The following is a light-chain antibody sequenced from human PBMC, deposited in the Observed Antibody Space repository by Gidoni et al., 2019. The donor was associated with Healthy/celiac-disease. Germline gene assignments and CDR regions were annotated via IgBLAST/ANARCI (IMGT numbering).Light chain of an antibody. J-gene: IGKJ1*01. CDR2: GAS. Sequence: EIVLTQSPATLSLSPGERATLSCRASQSVSSSYASWYQQTPGQATRLLIYGASSRATGSPAMSSGRGARKDFILTISRLEAEDFAVYYWQQYGSSPRTFGQGTKVEIK. V-gene: IGKV3-20*01. CDR1: QSVSSSY. CDR3: QQYGSSPRT.